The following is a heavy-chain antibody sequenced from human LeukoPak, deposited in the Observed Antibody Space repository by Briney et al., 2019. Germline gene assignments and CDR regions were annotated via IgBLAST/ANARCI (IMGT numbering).Heavy chain of an antibody. CDR2: ISSSSSYI. V-gene: IGHV3-21*01. D-gene: IGHD3-10*01. Sequence: KPGGSLRLSCAASGFTFSSYSMNWVRQAPGKGLEWVSSISSSSSYIYYADSVKGRFTISRDNAKNSLYLQMNSLRAEDTAVYYCARDPYYYGSGSYYYFDYWGQGTLVTVSS. J-gene: IGHJ4*02. CDR3: ARDPYYYGSGSYYYFDY. CDR1: GFTFSSYS.